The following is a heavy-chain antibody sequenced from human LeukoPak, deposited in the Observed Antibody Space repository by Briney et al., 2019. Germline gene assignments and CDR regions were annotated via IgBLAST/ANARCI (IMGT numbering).Heavy chain of an antibody. CDR1: GGSISSYY. V-gene: IGHV4-59*01. CDR3: ARVVYSGYDFRGAMDV. D-gene: IGHD5-12*01. CDR2: IYYTWST. Sequence: PSETLSLTCTISGGSISSYYWSWTRQPPGKGLEWIGYIYYTWSTNHNPSLKSRVTISVDTSKTQFSLKLSSVTAADTAVYYCARVVYSGYDFRGAMDVWGKGTTVTVSS. J-gene: IGHJ6*03.